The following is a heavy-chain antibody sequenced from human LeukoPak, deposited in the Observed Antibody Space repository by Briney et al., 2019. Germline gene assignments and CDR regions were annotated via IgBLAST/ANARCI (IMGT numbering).Heavy chain of an antibody. Sequence: SGGSLRLSCEASGFTFSPHWMHSVGQVAGQGVVWVSRIRGDGYDTNYADPVRDRFTISRVNVKNTLYLQLRGRRGDDTAVLCFARDLFLGAGSYDYWGQGTLVTVSS. CDR1: GFTFSPHW. CDR3: ARDLFLGAGSYDY. J-gene: IGHJ4*02. D-gene: IGHD3-10*01. V-gene: IGHV3-74*01. CDR2: IRGDGYDT.